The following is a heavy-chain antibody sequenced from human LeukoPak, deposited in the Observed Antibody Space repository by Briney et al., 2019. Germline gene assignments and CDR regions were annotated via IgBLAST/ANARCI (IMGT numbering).Heavy chain of an antibody. J-gene: IGHJ6*02. CDR2: IYSSGST. Sequence: PSETLSLTCTVSGGSIGSYYWSWIRQPPGKGLEWIGHIYSSGSTNYNPSLKSRVTMSVDKSKNQFSLKLSSVTAADTAVYYCARGGHGDEYYYYYGMDVWGQGTTVTVSS. V-gene: IGHV4-4*07. D-gene: IGHD4-17*01. CDR3: ARGGHGDEYYYYYGMDV. CDR1: GGSIGSYY.